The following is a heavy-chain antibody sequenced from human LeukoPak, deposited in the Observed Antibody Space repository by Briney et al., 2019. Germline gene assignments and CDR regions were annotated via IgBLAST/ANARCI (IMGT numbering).Heavy chain of an antibody. V-gene: IGHV4-39*01. CDR1: GVSISSSNSY. Sequence: SETLSLTCTVSGVSISSSNSYWGWIRQPPGKGLEWIGSIYYSGNTYYNASLKSQVSISIDTSKNQFSLRLTSVTAADTAVYYCAKVRWGSDNALDSWGQGTLVTGSS. CDR3: AKVRWGSDNALDS. CDR2: IYYSGNT. D-gene: IGHD3-16*01. J-gene: IGHJ4*02.